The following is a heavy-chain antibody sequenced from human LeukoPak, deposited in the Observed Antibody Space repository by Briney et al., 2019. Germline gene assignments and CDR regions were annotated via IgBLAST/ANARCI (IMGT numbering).Heavy chain of an antibody. D-gene: IGHD3-10*01. CDR3: ARGLRYYGSGSYFATDYYYYYMDV. CDR2: IYTSGST. J-gene: IGHJ6*03. V-gene: IGHV4-61*02. CDR1: GGSISSGSYY. Sequence: SETLSLTCTVSGGSISSGSYYWSWIGQPAGKGLEWIGRIYTSGSTNYNPSLKSRVTISVDTSKNQFSLKLSSVTAADTAVYYCARGLRYYGSGSYFATDYYYYYMDVWGKGTTVTVSS.